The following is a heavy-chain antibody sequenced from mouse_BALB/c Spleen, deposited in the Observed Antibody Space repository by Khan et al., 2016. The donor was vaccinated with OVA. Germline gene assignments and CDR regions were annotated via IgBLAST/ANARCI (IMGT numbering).Heavy chain of an antibody. J-gene: IGHJ3*01. CDR2: IRYDGDS. CDR3: ARGGSSGPAWFTS. D-gene: IGHD3-1*01. Sequence: VQLKQSGPGLVTPSQSLSLTCSVTGYSITSGYFWNWIRQFPGNKLEWMGYIRYDGDSNYNPSLKNRISITRDTSKNQFFLRLHSVTPEDTATYYCARGGSSGPAWFTSWGQGTLLTV. CDR1: GYSITSGYF. V-gene: IGHV3-6*02.